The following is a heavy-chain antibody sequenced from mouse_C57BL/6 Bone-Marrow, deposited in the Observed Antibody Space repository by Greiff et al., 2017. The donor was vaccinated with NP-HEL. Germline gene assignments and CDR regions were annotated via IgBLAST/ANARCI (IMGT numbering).Heavy chain of an antibody. CDR3: AREDDGPAWFAY. CDR2: IYPRSGNT. V-gene: IGHV1-81*01. CDR1: GYTFTSYG. Sequence: QVQLQQSGAELARPGASVKLSCKASGYTFTSYGISWVKQRTGQGLVWIGEIYPRSGNTYYNEKFKGKATLTADKSSSTAYMELRSLTSEDSAVYFCAREDDGPAWFAYWGQGTLVTVSA. D-gene: IGHD2-3*01. J-gene: IGHJ3*01.